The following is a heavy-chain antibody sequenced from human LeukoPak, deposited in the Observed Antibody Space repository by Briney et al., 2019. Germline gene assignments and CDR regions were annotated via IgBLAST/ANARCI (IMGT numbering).Heavy chain of an antibody. J-gene: IGHJ5*02. CDR3: ARGNYDFWSGYPNWFDP. Sequence: SETLSLTXTVSGGSISSYYWSWIRQPPGKGLEWIGYIYYSGSTNYNPSLKSRVTISVDTSKNQFSLKLSSVTAADTAVYYCARGNYDFWSGYPNWFDPWGQGTLVTVSS. CDR1: GGSISSYY. D-gene: IGHD3-3*01. CDR2: IYYSGST. V-gene: IGHV4-59*01.